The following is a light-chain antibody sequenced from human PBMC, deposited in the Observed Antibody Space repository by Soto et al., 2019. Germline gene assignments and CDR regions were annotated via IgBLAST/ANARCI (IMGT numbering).Light chain of an antibody. CDR2: GAS. CDR1: QSVYSY. Sequence: EIVMTQSPATLSVSPGDRATLSCRASQSVYSYLAWYQHKPGQAPRLLIHGASTRATGIPARFSGSGSGTEFTLTISSLQSGDSAVYYCQQYNIWPPMTFGQGTRLEIK. V-gene: IGKV3-15*01. CDR3: QQYNIWPPMT. J-gene: IGKJ5*01.